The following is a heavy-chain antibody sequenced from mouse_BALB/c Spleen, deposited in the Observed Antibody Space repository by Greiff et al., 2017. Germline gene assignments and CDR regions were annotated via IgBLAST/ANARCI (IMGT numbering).Heavy chain of an antibody. Sequence: DVKLVESGGGLVQPGGSRKLSCAASGFTFSSFGMHWVRQAPEKGLEWVAYISSGSSTIYYADTVKGRFTISRDNPKNTLFLQMTSLRSEDTAMYYCARWALAMDYWGQGTSVTVSS. CDR2: ISSGSSTI. CDR1: GFTFSSFG. J-gene: IGHJ4*01. CDR3: ARWALAMDY. V-gene: IGHV5-17*02.